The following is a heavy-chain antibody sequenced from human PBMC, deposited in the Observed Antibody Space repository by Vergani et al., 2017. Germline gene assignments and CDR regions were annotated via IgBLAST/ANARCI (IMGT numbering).Heavy chain of an antibody. J-gene: IGHJ4*02. CDR3: GRGYGGNSGYFDY. Sequence: QVQLVESGGGVVQPGGSLRLSCAVSGFIFKNYGMHWVRQAPGRGLEWVAVIWYDGSQRYYVDSVKGRFTISRDDSKNTLYLQMNGLRAEDTAVYYCGRGYGGNSGYFDYWGQGILVTVSS. CDR2: IWYDGSQR. V-gene: IGHV3-33*01. CDR1: GFIFKNYG. D-gene: IGHD4-23*01.